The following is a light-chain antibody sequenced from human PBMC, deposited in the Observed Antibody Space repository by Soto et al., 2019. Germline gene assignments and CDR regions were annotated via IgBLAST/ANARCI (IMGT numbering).Light chain of an antibody. CDR3: SSYAGSNNLGV. CDR1: SSDVGGYKY. Sequence: QSVLTQPPSASESPGQSVTISCTGTSSDVGGYKYVSWYQQHPGKAPKLMIFEVNKRPSGVPDRFSGSKSGNTASLTVSGLQAEDEADYYCSSYAGSNNLGVFGTGTKLTVL. V-gene: IGLV2-8*01. CDR2: EVN. J-gene: IGLJ1*01.